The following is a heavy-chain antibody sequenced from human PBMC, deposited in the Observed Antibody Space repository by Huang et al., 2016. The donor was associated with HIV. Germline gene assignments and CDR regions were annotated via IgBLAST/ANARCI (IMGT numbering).Heavy chain of an antibody. D-gene: IGHD4-17*01. CDR2: MNPKSGNT. CDR1: GYTFTNYD. J-gene: IGHJ4*02. Sequence: QVHLVQSGAEVKKPGASVKVSCKASGYTFTNYDINWVRQAPGRGLEWRGWMNPKSGNTCCAQSSKGRVTMTMKTTINTAYMELTSLSSEDTAVYYCARSAYGDLDYWGLGTLVIVSS. V-gene: IGHV1-8*02. CDR3: ARSAYGDLDY.